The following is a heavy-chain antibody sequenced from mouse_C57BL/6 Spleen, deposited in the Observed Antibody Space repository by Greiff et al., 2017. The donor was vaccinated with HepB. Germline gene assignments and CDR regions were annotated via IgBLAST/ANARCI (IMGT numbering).Heavy chain of an antibody. Sequence: QVQLQQPGAELVQPGASVKLSYKASGYTFTSYWMHWVKQRPGRGLEWIGRIDPNSGGTKYNEKFKSKATLTVDKPSSTAYMQLSSLTSEDSAVYYCAREETGAMDHWGEGTSATGSS. CDR3: AREETGAMDH. CDR1: GYTFTSYW. CDR2: IDPNSGGT. J-gene: IGHJ4*01. V-gene: IGHV1-72*01.